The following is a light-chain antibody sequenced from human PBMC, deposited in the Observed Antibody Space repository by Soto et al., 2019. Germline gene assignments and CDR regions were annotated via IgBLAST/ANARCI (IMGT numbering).Light chain of an antibody. CDR2: GAS. V-gene: IGKV3-20*01. Sequence: EIELTQSPGTLSLFTGEGSTLSCRASQSVSSNDLAWYQQKPGQAPRILIFGASGRATGIPDRFSGSGAGTDFTLTSSRLEPEDFAVYYCQQYGSLSWTFGQGTKVDIK. CDR3: QQYGSLSWT. CDR1: QSVSSND. J-gene: IGKJ1*01.